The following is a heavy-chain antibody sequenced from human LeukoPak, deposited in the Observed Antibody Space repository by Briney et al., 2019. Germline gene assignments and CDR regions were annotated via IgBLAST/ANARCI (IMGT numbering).Heavy chain of an antibody. D-gene: IGHD4-17*01. J-gene: IGHJ4*02. Sequence: GGSLRLSCAASGFTFSSYEMNWVRQAPGKGLEWVSYISSSGSTIYYADSVKGRFTISRDNAKNSLYLQMNSLRAEDTAVYYCAKEQYNGDYVSHFDYWGQGTLVTVSS. CDR2: ISSSGSTI. CDR3: AKEQYNGDYVSHFDY. V-gene: IGHV3-48*03. CDR1: GFTFSSYE.